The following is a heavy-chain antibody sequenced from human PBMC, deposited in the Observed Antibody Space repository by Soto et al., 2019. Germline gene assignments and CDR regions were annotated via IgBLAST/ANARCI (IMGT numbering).Heavy chain of an antibody. D-gene: IGHD6-6*01. Sequence: QVQLVQSGAEVKKPGASVKVSCQASGYTFSNYGFSWVRQAPGQGLEWMGWISGYNGNTNYAERLQGRVTMTTDTATSTAYMELKSLRYAHTAVYYCAGEGQLGYWGQGTPVTVSS. J-gene: IGHJ4*02. CDR2: ISGYNGNT. CDR3: AGEGQLGY. V-gene: IGHV1-18*01. CDR1: GYTFSNYG.